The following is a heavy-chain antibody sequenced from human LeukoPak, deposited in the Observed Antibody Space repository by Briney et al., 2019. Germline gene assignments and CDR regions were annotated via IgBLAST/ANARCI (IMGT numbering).Heavy chain of an antibody. D-gene: IGHD4-23*01. V-gene: IGHV3-74*01. Sequence: GGSLRLSCAASGFTFKLYWMHWVRQVPGKRPVWVSRINDDGSDTIYADSVRGRFTISRDDAKNTVYLQMNSLRAEDTAVYYCAKVLRWSTNPGYYYYYYMDVWGKGTTVTVSS. CDR3: AKVLRWSTNPGYYYYYYMDV. J-gene: IGHJ6*03. CDR1: GFTFKLYW. CDR2: INDDGSDT.